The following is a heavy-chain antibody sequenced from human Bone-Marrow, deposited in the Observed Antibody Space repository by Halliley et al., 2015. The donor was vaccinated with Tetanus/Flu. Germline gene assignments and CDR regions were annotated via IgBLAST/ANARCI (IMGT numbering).Heavy chain of an antibody. CDR2: IDSAGNT. V-gene: IGHV4-39*01. D-gene: IGHD3-9*01. CDR3: ARHRRGQFGWLLSYYFDS. J-gene: IGHJ4*02. Sequence: TLSLTCTVSGASVISTAFYWGWVRQPPGKGLEWIGRIDSAGNTHYDPSFEGRVIIAVDTSKNQFSLSLRSVIAADTAVHYCARHRRGQFGWLLSYYFDSWGQGNLVTVSS. CDR1: GASVISTAFY.